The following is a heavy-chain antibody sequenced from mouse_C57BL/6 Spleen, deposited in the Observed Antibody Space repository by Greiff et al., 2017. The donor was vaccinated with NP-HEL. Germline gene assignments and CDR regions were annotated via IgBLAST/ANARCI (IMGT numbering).Heavy chain of an antibody. CDR1: GFTFSDYY. Sequence: EVMLVESEGGLVQPGSSMKLSCTASGFTFSDYYMAWVRQVPEKGLEWVANINYDGSSTYYLDSLKSRFIISRDNAKNILYLQMSSLKSEDTATYYCAREATAMDYWGQGTSVTVSS. V-gene: IGHV5-16*01. CDR2: INYDGSST. J-gene: IGHJ4*01. CDR3: AREATAMDY.